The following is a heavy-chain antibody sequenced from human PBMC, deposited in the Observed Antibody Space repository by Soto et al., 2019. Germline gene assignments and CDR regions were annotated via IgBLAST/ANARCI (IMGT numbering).Heavy chain of an antibody. CDR3: ARRVEAGTAYYFDS. CDR2: ITGSGYST. J-gene: IGHJ4*02. V-gene: IGHV3-23*01. Sequence: GGSLRLSCAASGFTFRDYVMSWVRQAPGRGLEWVSTITGSGYSTFYVDSVRGRFTISRDSSKNMLYLQMNSLRADDTAVYYCARRVEAGTAYYFDSWGQGTLVTVSS. D-gene: IGHD6-13*01. CDR1: GFTFRDYV.